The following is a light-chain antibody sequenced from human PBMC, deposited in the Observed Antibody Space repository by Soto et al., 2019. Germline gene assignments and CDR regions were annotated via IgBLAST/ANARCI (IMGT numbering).Light chain of an antibody. CDR2: LGS. CDR3: MQALQTPPK. CDR1: QSLLHSNGYNY. J-gene: IGKJ5*01. V-gene: IGKV2-28*01. Sequence: DLVMTQSPLSLPVTPGEPASISCRSSQSLLHSNGYNYLDWYLQKPGQSPQLLIYLGSNRASGVPDRFSGSGSGTDFTLKISRVEAEDVGVYYYMQALQTPPKIGQGTRLEIK.